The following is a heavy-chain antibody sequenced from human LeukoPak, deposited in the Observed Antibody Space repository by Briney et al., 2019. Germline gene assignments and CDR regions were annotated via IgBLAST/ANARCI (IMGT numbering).Heavy chain of an antibody. Sequence: PSGTLSLTCTVSGGSISSHYWSWIRQPPGKGLEWIGYIYYSGSTNYNPSLKSRVTISVDTSKNQFSLKLSSVTAADTAVYYCSGITIDDNWFDPWGQGTLVTVSS. V-gene: IGHV4-59*11. J-gene: IGHJ5*02. D-gene: IGHD3-3*01. CDR2: IYYSGST. CDR1: GGSISSHY. CDR3: SGITIDDNWFDP.